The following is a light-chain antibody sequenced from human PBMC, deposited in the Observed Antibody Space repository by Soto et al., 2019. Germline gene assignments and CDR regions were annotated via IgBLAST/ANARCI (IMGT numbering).Light chain of an antibody. J-gene: IGLJ1*01. CDR1: SSDVGGSKY. CDR3: SSKPSSGTLYV. Sequence: QSVLTQPASVSGSPGQSITISCTGSSSDVGGSKYVSWYQQHPGKAPRLMIYEVSYRPSGVSNRFSGSKSGNTASLTVSGLQAEDEADYYCSSKPSSGTLYVFGTGTKLTVL. V-gene: IGLV2-14*01. CDR2: EVS.